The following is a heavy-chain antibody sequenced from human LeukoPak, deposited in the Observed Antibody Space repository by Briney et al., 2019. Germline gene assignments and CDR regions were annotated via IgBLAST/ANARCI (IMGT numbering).Heavy chain of an antibody. D-gene: IGHD5-18*01. CDR2: MNPNSGNT. Sequence: ASVKVSCKASGYTFTSYDINWVRQATGQGLEWMGWMNPNSGNTGYAQKFQGRVTMTRNTSISTAYMELSSLRSEDTAVYYCARVGYSYGKGDYWGQGTLVTVSS. CDR3: ARVGYSYGKGDY. J-gene: IGHJ4*02. CDR1: GYTFTSYD. V-gene: IGHV1-8*01.